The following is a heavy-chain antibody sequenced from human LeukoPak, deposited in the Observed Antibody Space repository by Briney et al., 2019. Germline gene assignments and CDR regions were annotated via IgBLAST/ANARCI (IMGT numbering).Heavy chain of an antibody. J-gene: IGHJ6*02. CDR3: AKDTRYSSSLRGSYYYYYGMDV. D-gene: IGHD6-6*01. CDR1: GFTFSSYG. Sequence: GGSLRLSCAASGFTFSSYGMHWVRQAPGKGLEWVAVISYDGSNKCYADSVKGRFTISRDNSKNTLYLQMNSLRAEDTAVYYCAKDTRYSSSLRGSYYYYYGMDVWGQGTTVTVSS. CDR2: ISYDGSNK. V-gene: IGHV3-30*18.